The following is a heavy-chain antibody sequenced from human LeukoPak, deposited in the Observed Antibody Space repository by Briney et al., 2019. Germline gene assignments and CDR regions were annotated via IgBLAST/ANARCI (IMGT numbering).Heavy chain of an antibody. CDR1: GYTLTELS. V-gene: IGHV1-24*01. CDR2: VDPEDGET. CDR3: ATAERDIVVVVAATPFDY. D-gene: IGHD2-15*01. J-gene: IGHJ4*02. Sequence: GASVKVSCKVSGYTLTELSMHWVRQAPGKGLEWMGGVDPEDGETIYTQKFQGRVTMTEDTSTDTAYMELSSLRSEDTAVYYCATAERDIVVVVAATPFDYWGQGTLVTASS.